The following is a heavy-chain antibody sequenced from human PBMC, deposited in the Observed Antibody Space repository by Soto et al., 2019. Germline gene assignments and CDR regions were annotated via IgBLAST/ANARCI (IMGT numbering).Heavy chain of an antibody. V-gene: IGHV3-30*18. CDR1: GFTFSSYG. D-gene: IGHD6-19*01. Sequence: GGSLRLSCAASGFTFSSYGMHWVRQAPGKGLEWVAVISYDGSNKYYADSVKGRFTISRDNSKNTLYLQMNSLRAEDTAVYYCAKDTGSRIAVAGTKDYWGQGTLVTVSS. CDR3: AKDTGSRIAVAGTKDY. CDR2: ISYDGSNK. J-gene: IGHJ4*02.